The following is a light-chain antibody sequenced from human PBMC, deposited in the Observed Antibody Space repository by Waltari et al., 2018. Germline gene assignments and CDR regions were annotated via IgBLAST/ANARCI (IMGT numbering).Light chain of an antibody. V-gene: IGLV4-69*01. CDR2: VNSDGTH. J-gene: IGLJ3*02. CDR1: SGHSSNI. CDR3: QTGGHGTWV. Sequence: QLVLTQSPSASASLGASIKLTCTLSSGHSSNIIAWLQQQPERGPRYLMKVNSDGTHSKGDDIPDRFSGSSSGAERYLTISSRQSEDEADYYCQTGGHGTWVFGGGTKVTVL.